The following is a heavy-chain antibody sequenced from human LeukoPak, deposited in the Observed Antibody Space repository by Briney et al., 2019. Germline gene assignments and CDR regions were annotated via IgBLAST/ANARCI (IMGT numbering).Heavy chain of an antibody. J-gene: IGHJ5*02. CDR1: GYIFTSYA. CDR3: ARDIDRVFNWFDP. V-gene: IGHV1-3*01. CDR2: INAGNGNT. Sequence: ASVKVSCKASGYIFTSYAMHWVRQAPGQRLEWMGWINAGNGNTKYSQKFQGRVTITRDTSASTVYMELSSLRSEDTAVYYCARDIDRVFNWFDPWGQGTLVTVSS. D-gene: IGHD6-13*01.